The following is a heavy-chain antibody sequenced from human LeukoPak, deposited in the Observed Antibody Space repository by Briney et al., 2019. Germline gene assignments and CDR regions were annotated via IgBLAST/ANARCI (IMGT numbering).Heavy chain of an antibody. V-gene: IGHV4-39*01. D-gene: IGHD2-21*02. Sequence: PSETLSLTCTVSGGSISSSSYYWGWIRQPPGKGLEWIGSIYYSGSTYYNPSLKSRVTISVDTSKNQFSLKLSSVTAADTAVYYCARHGVVSAYCGGDCYSGWFDPWGQGTLVTVSS. J-gene: IGHJ5*02. CDR2: IYYSGST. CDR1: GGSISSSSYY. CDR3: ARHGVVSAYCGGDCYSGWFDP.